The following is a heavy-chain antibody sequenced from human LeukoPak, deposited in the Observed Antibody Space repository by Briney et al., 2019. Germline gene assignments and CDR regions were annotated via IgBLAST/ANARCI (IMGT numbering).Heavy chain of an antibody. D-gene: IGHD5-12*01. V-gene: IGHV3-21*01. CDR3: ARDYSDYDRTPDY. CDR1: GFTFSTYT. CDR2: ISSSSSYI. Sequence: GGALRLSCVASGFTFSTYTMNWVRQAPGKGLEWVSYISSSSSYIYYADTVKGRFTISRDNAKNSLYLQMNSLRAEDTAVYYCARDYSDYDRTPDYWGQGTLVTVSS. J-gene: IGHJ4*02.